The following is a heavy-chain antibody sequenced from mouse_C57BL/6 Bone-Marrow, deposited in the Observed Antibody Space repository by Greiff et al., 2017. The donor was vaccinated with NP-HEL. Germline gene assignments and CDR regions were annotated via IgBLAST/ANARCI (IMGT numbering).Heavy chain of an antibody. Sequence: VQLQQSGPELVKPGDSVKISCKASGFSFTGYFMNWVMQSHGKSLEWIGRINPYNGDTFYNQKFKGKATLTVDKASSTAHIEHRRLTSKDSTVNYCARTFYYDGSIDYWGQGTTLTVSS. J-gene: IGHJ2*01. CDR3: ARTFYYDGSIDY. D-gene: IGHD1-1*01. V-gene: IGHV1-20*01. CDR2: INPYNGDT. CDR1: GFSFTGYF.